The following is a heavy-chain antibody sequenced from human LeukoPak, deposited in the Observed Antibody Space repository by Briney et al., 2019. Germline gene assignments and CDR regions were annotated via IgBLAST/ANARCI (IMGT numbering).Heavy chain of an antibody. Sequence: GGSLRLSCAASGFTFSSYAMHWVRQAPGKGLEWVAVISYDGSNKYYADSVKGRFTISRDNSKNTLYLQMNSLRAEDTAVYYCARDLYYYGSGSYGNWFDPWGQGTLVTVSS. CDR3: ARDLYYYGSGSYGNWFDP. V-gene: IGHV3-30-3*01. CDR1: GFTFSSYA. J-gene: IGHJ5*02. CDR2: ISYDGSNK. D-gene: IGHD3-10*01.